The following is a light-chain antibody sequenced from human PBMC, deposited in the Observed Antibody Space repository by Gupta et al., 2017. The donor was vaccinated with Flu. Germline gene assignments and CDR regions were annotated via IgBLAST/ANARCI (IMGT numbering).Light chain of an antibody. CDR2: GAS. J-gene: IGKJ4*01. V-gene: IGKV3-15*01. CDR1: QSVNSD. Sequence: EIVMTQFPATLSVSLGEGATLSCRASQSVNSDLAWYQQKPGQTPRLLIYGASTRATGIPARFSGSGSGTEFTLTISSLQSEDFAVYYCQQYNNWPLTFGGGTKVEIK. CDR3: QQYNNWPLT.